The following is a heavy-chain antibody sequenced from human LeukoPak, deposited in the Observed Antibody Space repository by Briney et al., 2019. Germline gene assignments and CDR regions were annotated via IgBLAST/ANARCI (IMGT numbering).Heavy chain of an antibody. Sequence: SETLSLTCTVSGGSISSHYWSWIRQPPGQGLEWIGYIYYSGSTNYNPSLKSQVTISVDTSKNQFSLKLSSVTAADTAVYYCARVTVVDYYYMDVWGKGTTVTVSS. V-gene: IGHV4-59*11. J-gene: IGHJ6*03. CDR3: ARVTVVDYYYMDV. CDR1: GGSISSHY. CDR2: IYYSGST. D-gene: IGHD3-16*01.